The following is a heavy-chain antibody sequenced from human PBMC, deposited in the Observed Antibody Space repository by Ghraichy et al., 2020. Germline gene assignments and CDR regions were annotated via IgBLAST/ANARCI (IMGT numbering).Heavy chain of an antibody. CDR1: GFIFSSYA. Sequence: GGSLRLSCVASGFIFSSYAMSWVRQAPGKGLEWVSGLSGSGGGSTYYADSVKGRFTISRDNSKNTLYLQMNSLRAEDTAVYYCAKGLNSGTYYGSDAFDIWGQGTMVTVSS. CDR3: AKGLNSGTYYGSDAFDI. D-gene: IGHD1-26*01. J-gene: IGHJ3*02. V-gene: IGHV3-23*01. CDR2: LSGSGGGST.